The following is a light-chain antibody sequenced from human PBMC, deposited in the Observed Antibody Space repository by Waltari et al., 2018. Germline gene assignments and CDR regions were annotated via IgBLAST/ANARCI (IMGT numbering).Light chain of an antibody. Sequence: DIQMTQTPSSLSASVGDRVNITCRASESIINYLNWYQQKPGKAPKLLIYAAVSLQSGVPSGFSGSGSGTDFTLTISSLQVEDFATYYCQQSYNTTYTFGQGTKLDIK. CDR3: QQSYNTTYT. J-gene: IGKJ2*01. V-gene: IGKV1-39*01. CDR1: ESIINY. CDR2: AAV.